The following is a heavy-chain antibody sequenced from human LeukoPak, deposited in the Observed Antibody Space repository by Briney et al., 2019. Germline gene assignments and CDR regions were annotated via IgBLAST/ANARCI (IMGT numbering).Heavy chain of an antibody. CDR3: ARAAQSITSAVSWFDP. CDR1: GGSISSYY. D-gene: IGHD1-14*01. J-gene: IGHJ5*02. V-gene: IGHV4-59*01. Sequence: SETLSLTCTVSGGSISSYYWSWIRQPPGKGLEWIGYIYYSGNTNYNPSLKSRVTMSVDTSKNQFSLRLNSVTAADTAVYYCARAAQSITSAVSWFDPWGQGTLVTVSS. CDR2: IYYSGNT.